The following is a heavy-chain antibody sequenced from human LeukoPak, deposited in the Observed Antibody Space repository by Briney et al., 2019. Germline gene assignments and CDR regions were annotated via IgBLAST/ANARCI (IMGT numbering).Heavy chain of an antibody. CDR2: IYTSGST. CDR3: ARGFRGDNFDY. V-gene: IGHV4-61*02. Sequence: PSETLSLTCTVSGGSISSGSYYWSWIRQPAGKGLEWIGRIYTSGSTNYNPSLKSRVTISVDTSKNQFSLKLSSVTAADTAVYFCARGFRGDNFDYWGQGTLVTVSS. D-gene: IGHD7-27*01. CDR1: GGSISSGSYY. J-gene: IGHJ4*02.